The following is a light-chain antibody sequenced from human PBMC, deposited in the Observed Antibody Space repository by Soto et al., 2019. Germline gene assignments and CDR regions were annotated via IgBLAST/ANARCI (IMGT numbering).Light chain of an antibody. V-gene: IGLV2-14*03. Sequence: QAVVTQPASVSGSPGQSITISCTGTSNDVGGYNYVSWYQQHPGKAPKLMIYDVSNRPSGVSNRFSGSKSDNTASLTISGLQAEDEADYYCSSYTSNNTLVLFGGGTKLTVL. CDR3: SSYTSNNTLVL. CDR1: SNDVGGYNY. CDR2: DVS. J-gene: IGLJ2*01.